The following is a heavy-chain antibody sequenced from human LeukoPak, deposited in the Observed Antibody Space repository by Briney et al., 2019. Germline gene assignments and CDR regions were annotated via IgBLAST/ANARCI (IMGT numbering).Heavy chain of an antibody. D-gene: IGHD2-2*01. J-gene: IGHJ4*02. CDR3: AKGVVFQLLVVAADDY. CDR1: GFTFSSYA. V-gene: IGHV3-23*01. Sequence: GGSLRLSCAASGFTFSSYAMSWVRQAPGKGLEWVSAISGSGGSTYYADSVKGRFTISRDNSKNTLYLQMNSLRAEDTAVYYCAKGVVFQLLVVAADDYWGQGTLVTVSS. CDR2: ISGSGGST.